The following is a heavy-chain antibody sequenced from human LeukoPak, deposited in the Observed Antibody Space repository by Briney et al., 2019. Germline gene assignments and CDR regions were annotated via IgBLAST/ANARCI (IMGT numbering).Heavy chain of an antibody. CDR1: GGSLSGYS. Sequence: PSETLSLTCAVYGGSLSGYSWSWLRQPPGKGLEWSGEINHSGSTNYNPSLKSRVTISADTSKNQFSLKLSAVTAADTALYYCTRLPVPAADVFAHWAQGTLVTVSS. J-gene: IGHJ4*02. D-gene: IGHD6-13*01. CDR3: TRLPVPAADVFAH. V-gene: IGHV4-34*01. CDR2: INHSGST.